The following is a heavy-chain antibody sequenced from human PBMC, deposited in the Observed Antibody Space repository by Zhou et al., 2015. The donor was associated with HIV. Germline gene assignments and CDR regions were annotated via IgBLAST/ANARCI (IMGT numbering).Heavy chain of an antibody. D-gene: IGHD3-3*01. CDR2: ISFDGNNK. CDR1: GFIFSDAW. CDR3: AKDRGFSSGYYIGVHSYYGMDV. V-gene: IGHV3-30*18. J-gene: IGHJ6*02. Sequence: VQLVESGGGFVRPGGSLRLSCVGSGFIFSDAWMTWVRQAPERGLEWVAVISFDGNNKFYADSVKGRFTISRDNSKNTLYLHMNSLRAEDTAVYYCAKDRGFSSGYYIGVHSYYGMDVWGQGTSVTVSS.